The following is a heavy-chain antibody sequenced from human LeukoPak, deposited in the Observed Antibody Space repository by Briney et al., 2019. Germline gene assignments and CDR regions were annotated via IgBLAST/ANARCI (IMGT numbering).Heavy chain of an antibody. CDR2: ISSSSSYI. J-gene: IGHJ3*02. CDR3: ARERLGVTAFDI. Sequence: PGGSLRLSCAASGFTFSSYSMNWVRQAPGKGLEWVSSISSSSSYIYYADSVKGRFTISRDNAKNSLYLQMNSLRAEDTAVYYCARERLGVTAFDIWGQGTMVTVSS. D-gene: IGHD2-21*02. V-gene: IGHV3-21*04. CDR1: GFTFSSYS.